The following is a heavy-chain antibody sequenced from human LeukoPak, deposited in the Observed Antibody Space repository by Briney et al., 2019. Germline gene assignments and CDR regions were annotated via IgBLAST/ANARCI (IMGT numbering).Heavy chain of an antibody. CDR3: ARGTRIFERGNSSGKPTKYFDY. J-gene: IGHJ4*02. CDR1: GGAISSYY. V-gene: IGHV4-59*12. CDR2: IYYSRST. Sequence: SETLSLTCTVSGGAISSYYWSWIRQPPGKGLEWSGYIYYSRSTNYNPSLKSRVTISVDTSKNQFSLKLSSVTAADTAVYYCARGTRIFERGNSSGKPTKYFDYWGQGTLVTVSS. D-gene: IGHD5-18*01.